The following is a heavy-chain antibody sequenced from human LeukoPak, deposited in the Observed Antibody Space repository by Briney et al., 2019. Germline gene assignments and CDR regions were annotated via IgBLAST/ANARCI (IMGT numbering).Heavy chain of an antibody. CDR2: ISGSGDTT. CDR1: GFTFDDYA. D-gene: IGHD1-26*01. J-gene: IGHJ4*02. V-gene: IGHV3-23*01. CDR3: ARSYPTGSHYSAYY. Sequence: GRSLRLSCAASGFTFDDYAMHWVRQAPGKGLEWVSGISGSGDTTYYADSVKGRFTISRDSSKNTLYLQMNGLRTEDTAVYFCARSYPTGSHYSAYYWGQGTLVTVSS.